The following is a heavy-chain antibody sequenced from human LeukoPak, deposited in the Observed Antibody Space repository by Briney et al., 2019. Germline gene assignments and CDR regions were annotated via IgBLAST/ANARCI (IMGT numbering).Heavy chain of an antibody. CDR2: IYYSGTT. CDR3: ARHDYYGSLNWFDP. Sequence: SETLSLTCIVSGGSLNSPNYYWGWIRQPPGKGLEWIGTIYYSGTTYYNPSLKSRLTISVDTSKDQFSLKLTSVTAADTAVYYCARHDYYGSLNWFDPWGQGTLITVSS. J-gene: IGHJ5*02. CDR1: GGSLNSPNYY. V-gene: IGHV4-39*01. D-gene: IGHD3-10*01.